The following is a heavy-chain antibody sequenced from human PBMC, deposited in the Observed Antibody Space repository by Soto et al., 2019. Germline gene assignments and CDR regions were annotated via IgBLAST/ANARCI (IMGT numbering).Heavy chain of an antibody. CDR3: AREAGACSGGSCYYGYFDY. J-gene: IGHJ4*02. CDR2: ISYDGSNK. D-gene: IGHD2-15*01. CDR1: GFTFSSYA. V-gene: IGHV3-30-3*01. Sequence: VQLVESGGGVVQPGRSLRLSCAASGFTFSSYAMHWVRQAPGKGLEWVAVISYDGSNKYYADSVKGRFTISRDNSKNTLYLQMNSLRAEDTAVYYCAREAGACSGGSCYYGYFDYWGQGTLVTVSS.